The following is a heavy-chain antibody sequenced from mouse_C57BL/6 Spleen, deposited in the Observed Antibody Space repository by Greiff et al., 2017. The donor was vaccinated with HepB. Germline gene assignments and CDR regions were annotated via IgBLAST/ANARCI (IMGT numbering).Heavy chain of an antibody. CDR3: ARTQNYGSTYYYAMDY. J-gene: IGHJ4*01. Sequence: EVQVVESGGDLVKPGGSLKLSCAASGFTFSSYGMSWVRQTPDKRLEWVATISSGGSYTYYPDSVKGRFTISRDNAKNTLYLQMSSLKSEDTAMYYCARTQNYGSTYYYAMDYWGQGTSVTVSS. CDR1: GFTFSSYG. D-gene: IGHD1-1*01. CDR2: ISSGGSYT. V-gene: IGHV5-6*01.